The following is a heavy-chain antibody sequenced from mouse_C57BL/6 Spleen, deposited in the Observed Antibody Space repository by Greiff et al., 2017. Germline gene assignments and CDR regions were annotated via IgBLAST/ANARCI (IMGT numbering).Heavy chain of an antibody. D-gene: IGHD3-2*01. CDR2: IDPSDSET. Sequence: QVQLKQPGAELVRPGSSVKLSCKASGYTFTSYWMHWVKQRPIQGLEWIGNIDPSDSETHYNQKFKDKATLTVDKSSSTAYMQLSSLTSEDSAVYYCARGETAPMDYWGQGTSVTVSS. CDR3: ARGETAPMDY. J-gene: IGHJ4*01. CDR1: GYTFTSYW. V-gene: IGHV1-52*01.